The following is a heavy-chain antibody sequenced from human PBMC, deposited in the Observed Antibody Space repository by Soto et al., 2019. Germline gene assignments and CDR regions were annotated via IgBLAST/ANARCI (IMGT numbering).Heavy chain of an antibody. CDR1: GGSISSSSYY. J-gene: IGHJ4*02. D-gene: IGHD3-22*01. Sequence: SETLSLTCTVSGGSISSSSYYWGWIRQPPGKGLEWIGSIYYSGSTYYNPSLKSRVTISVDTSKNQFSLKLSSVTAADTAVYYCARRSLSYYYDSSGQIHWGQGTLLTVSS. CDR3: ARRSLSYYYDSSGQIH. V-gene: IGHV4-39*01. CDR2: IYYSGST.